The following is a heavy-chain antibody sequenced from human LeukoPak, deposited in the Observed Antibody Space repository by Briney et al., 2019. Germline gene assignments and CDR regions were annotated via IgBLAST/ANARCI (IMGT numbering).Heavy chain of an antibody. CDR2: IIPIFGTA. V-gene: IGHV1-69*06. Sequence: GSSVKVSCKASGGTFSSYAISWVRQAPGRGLEWMGGIIPIFGTANYAQKFQGKVTITADKSTSTAYMELSSLKSGDTAVYYCAREEEGLGYSSRQFDYWGQGTLVTVSS. CDR3: AREEEGLGYSSRQFDY. D-gene: IGHD6-13*01. J-gene: IGHJ4*02. CDR1: GGTFSSYA.